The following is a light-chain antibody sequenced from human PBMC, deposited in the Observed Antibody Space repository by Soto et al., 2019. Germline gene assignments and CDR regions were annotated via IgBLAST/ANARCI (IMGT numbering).Light chain of an antibody. CDR3: SSYTSSSTLYV. CDR1: SSDVGGYNY. CDR2: EVS. J-gene: IGLJ1*01. V-gene: IGLV2-14*01. Sequence: QSVLTQPASVSGSPGRSITISCTGTSSDVGGYNYVSWYQQHPGKAPKLMIYEVSNRPSGVSNRFSGSKSGNTASLTISVLQAEDGADYYCSSYTSSSTLYVFGTGTKVTVL.